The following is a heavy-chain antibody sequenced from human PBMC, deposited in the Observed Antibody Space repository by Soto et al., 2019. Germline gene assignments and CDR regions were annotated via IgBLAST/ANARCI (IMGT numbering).Heavy chain of an antibody. V-gene: IGHV3-23*01. CDR1: GFTFSSYA. CDR3: AKDDDGSSFFDY. D-gene: IGHD6-6*01. J-gene: IGHJ4*02. CDR2: ISGSGGST. Sequence: GGSLRLSCAASGFTFSSYAMSWVRQAPGKGLEWVSAISGSGGSTYYADSVKGRLTISRDNSKNTLYLQMNSLRAEDTAVYYCAKDDDGSSFFDYWGQGTLVTVSS.